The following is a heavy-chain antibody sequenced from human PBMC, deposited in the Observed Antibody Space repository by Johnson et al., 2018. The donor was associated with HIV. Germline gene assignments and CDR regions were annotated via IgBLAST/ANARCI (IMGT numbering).Heavy chain of an antibody. V-gene: IGHV3-15*01. J-gene: IGHJ3*02. Sequence: VQLVESGGGVVRPGGSLRLSCAASGFTLSNAWMSWVRQAPGTGLEWVGRIKSKTDGGTTDYAAPVKGRFTISRDDSKNTLYLQMNSLKTEDTAVYYCTTDDLGVDAFDIWGQGTMVTVSS. CDR1: GFTLSNAW. D-gene: IGHD3-16*01. CDR3: TTDDLGVDAFDI. CDR2: IKSKTDGGTT.